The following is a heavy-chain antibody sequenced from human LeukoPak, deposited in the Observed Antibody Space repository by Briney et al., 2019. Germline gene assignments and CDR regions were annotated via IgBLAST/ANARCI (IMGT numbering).Heavy chain of an antibody. J-gene: IGHJ4*02. V-gene: IGHV5-10-1*01. CDR2: IDPSDSYT. Sequence: GESLKISCKGSGYIFTNYWISWVRQMPGKGLEWMGRIDPSDSYTNYSPSFQGHATISADKSIRTAYLQWSSLRASDTAIYYCARGERSLDYWGQGTLVTVSS. CDR3: ARGERSLDY. D-gene: IGHD3-10*01. CDR1: GYIFTNYW.